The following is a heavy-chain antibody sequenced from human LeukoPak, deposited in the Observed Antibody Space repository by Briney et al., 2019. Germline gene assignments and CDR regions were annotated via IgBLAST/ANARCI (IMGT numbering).Heavy chain of an antibody. Sequence: SETLSLTCTVSGGSISSYYWSWIRQPAGKGLEWIGRIYTSGSTNYNPSLKSRVTMSVDTSKNQFSLELSSVTAADTAVYYCARESGSSSWYLQYFQHWGQGTLVTVSS. CDR1: GGSISSYY. D-gene: IGHD6-13*01. J-gene: IGHJ1*01. CDR3: ARESGSSSWYLQYFQH. V-gene: IGHV4-4*07. CDR2: IYTSGST.